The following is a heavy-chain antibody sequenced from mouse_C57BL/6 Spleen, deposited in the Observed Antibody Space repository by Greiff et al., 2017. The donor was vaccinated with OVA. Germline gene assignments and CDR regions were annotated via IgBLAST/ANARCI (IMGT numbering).Heavy chain of an antibody. Sequence: QVQLQQPGAELVMPGASVKLSCKASGYTFTSYWMHWVKQRPGQGLEWIGEIDPSDSYTNYNQKFKGKSTLTVDKSSSTAYMQLSSLTSEDSAVYYCARGMVTTVYWYCDVWGTGTTVTVSS. V-gene: IGHV1-69*01. CDR1: GYTFTSYW. CDR2: IDPSDSYT. D-gene: IGHD2-2*01. CDR3: ARGMVTTVYWYCDV. J-gene: IGHJ1*03.